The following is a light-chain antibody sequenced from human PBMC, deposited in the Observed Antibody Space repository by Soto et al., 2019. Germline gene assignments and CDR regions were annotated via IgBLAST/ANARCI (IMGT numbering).Light chain of an antibody. J-gene: IGKJ1*01. V-gene: IGKV3-15*01. Sequence: EIVMTQSPATLSVSPGERATLSCRASQSVSSSLAWFQQKPGQAPRLLIYGASTRATGIPARFSGRGSGTEFTLTISSVQSEDFAVYYCQQYNNWPRTFGQGTKVEIK. CDR1: QSVSSS. CDR3: QQYNNWPRT. CDR2: GAS.